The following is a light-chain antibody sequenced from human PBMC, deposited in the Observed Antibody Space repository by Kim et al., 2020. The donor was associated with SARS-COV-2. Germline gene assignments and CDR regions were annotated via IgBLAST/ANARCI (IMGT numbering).Light chain of an antibody. CDR2: GNS. CDR1: SSNIWAGYD. J-gene: IGLJ2*01. Sequence: QRVTISFTGTSSNIWAGYDVHWYQQLPGTAPKLLIYGNSNRPSGVPDRFSGSKSGTSASLAITGLQAEDEADYYCQSYDSSLSGVVFGGGTKLTVL. CDR3: QSYDSSLSGVV. V-gene: IGLV1-40*01.